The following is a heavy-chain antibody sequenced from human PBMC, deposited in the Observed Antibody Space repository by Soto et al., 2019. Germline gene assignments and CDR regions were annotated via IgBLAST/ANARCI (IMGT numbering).Heavy chain of an antibody. D-gene: IGHD3-10*01. J-gene: IGHJ4*02. CDR1: GFTFSSYG. Sequence: TGGSLRLSCAASGFTFSSYGVHWVRQAPGKGLEWVAAISYDGSNKYYADSVKGRFTISRDNSKNTLYLQMNSLRAEDTAVYYCAKHKPLVGYYYGSGSYPSLFDYWGQGTLVTVSS. CDR2: ISYDGSNK. V-gene: IGHV3-30*18. CDR3: AKHKPLVGYYYGSGSYPSLFDY.